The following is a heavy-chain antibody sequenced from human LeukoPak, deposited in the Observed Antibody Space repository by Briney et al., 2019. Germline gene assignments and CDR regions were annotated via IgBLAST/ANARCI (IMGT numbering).Heavy chain of an antibody. CDR1: GFTVSSNY. V-gene: IGHV3-53*01. CDR3: ARGETYYYDSSGYYEGGY. D-gene: IGHD3-22*01. CDR2: IYSGGST. J-gene: IGHJ4*02. Sequence: GGSLRLSCAASGFTVSSNYMSWVRQAPGKGLEWVSVIYSGGSTYYADSVKGRFTISRDNSKNTLYLQMNSLGAEDTAVYYCARGETYYYDSSGYYEGGYWGQGTLVTVSS.